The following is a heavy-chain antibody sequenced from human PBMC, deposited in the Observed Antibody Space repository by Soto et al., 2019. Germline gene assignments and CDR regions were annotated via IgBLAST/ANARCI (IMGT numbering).Heavy chain of an antibody. V-gene: IGHV5-10-1*01. D-gene: IGHD4-4*01. Sequence: ESLRTWCKVPGDSFTSYCITWVIKITGKGLEWMGRIDPSDSYTNYSPSFQGHVTISADKSISTAYLQWSSLKASDTAMYYCARLTKTETTADYYYGMDVWGQGTTVTVSS. J-gene: IGHJ6*01. CDR3: ARLTKTETTADYYYGMDV. CDR1: GDSFTSYC. CDR2: IDPSDSYT.